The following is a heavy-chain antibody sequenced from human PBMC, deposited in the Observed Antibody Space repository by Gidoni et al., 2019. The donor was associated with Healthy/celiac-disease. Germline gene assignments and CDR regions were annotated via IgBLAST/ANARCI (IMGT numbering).Heavy chain of an antibody. Sequence: QVQLPQWGAGMLKPSETLSLTCAVYGGAFSGYYWSWLRQPPGKGLEWMGEINLSGSTNYNPSLKSRVTISVDTSKTQFSLKLSSLTAADTAVYYCARGLRGVRGGDYWGQGTLVTVSS. D-gene: IGHD3-10*01. CDR3: ARGLRGVRGGDY. CDR2: INLSGST. V-gene: IGHV4-34*01. J-gene: IGHJ4*02. CDR1: GGAFSGYY.